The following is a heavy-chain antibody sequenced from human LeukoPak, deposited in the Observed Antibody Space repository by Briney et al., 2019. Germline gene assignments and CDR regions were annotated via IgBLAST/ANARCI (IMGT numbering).Heavy chain of an antibody. V-gene: IGHV4-39*07. J-gene: IGHJ5*02. CDR3: ARGIGVVVVAASNWFDP. CDR2: IYYSGST. D-gene: IGHD2-15*01. CDR1: GGSISSSSYY. Sequence: PSETLSLTCTVSGGSISSSSYYWGWIRQPPGKGLEWIGSIYYSGSTNYNPSLKSRVTISVDTSKNQFSLKLSSVTAADTAVYYCARGIGVVVVAASNWFDPWGQGTLVTVSS.